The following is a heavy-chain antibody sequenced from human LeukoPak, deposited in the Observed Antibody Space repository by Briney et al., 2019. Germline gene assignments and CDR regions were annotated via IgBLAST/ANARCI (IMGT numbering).Heavy chain of an antibody. CDR3: AKVQLELRGAYYFDY. CDR1: GFTFSDYY. D-gene: IGHD1-1*01. J-gene: IGHJ4*02. CDR2: ISSSSSYT. V-gene: IGHV3-11*05. Sequence: KSGGSLRLSCAASGFTFSDYYMIWIRQAPGKGLEWVSYISSSSSYTRYADSVKGRFTISRDNAKKSVYLQMNSLRAEDTAVYYCAKVQLELRGAYYFDYWGQGTLVTVSS.